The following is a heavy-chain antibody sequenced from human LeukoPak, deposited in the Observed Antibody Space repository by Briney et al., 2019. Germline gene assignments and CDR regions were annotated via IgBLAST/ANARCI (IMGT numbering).Heavy chain of an antibody. CDR1: GFTFGSYA. CDR2: ISGSGGST. V-gene: IGHV3-23*01. Sequence: PGGSLRLSCAASGFTFGSYAMSWVRQAPGKGLEWVSAISGSGGSTYYADSVKGRFTISRDNSKNTLYLQMNSLRAEDTAVYYCAKAGSNAEYFQHWGQGTLVTVSS. J-gene: IGHJ1*01. CDR3: AKAGSNAEYFQH.